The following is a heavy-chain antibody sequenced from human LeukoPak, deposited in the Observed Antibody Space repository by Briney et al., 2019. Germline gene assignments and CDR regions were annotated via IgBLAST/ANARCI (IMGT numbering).Heavy chain of an antibody. D-gene: IGHD7-27*01. CDR3: AKGTGDEGYYFDY. Sequence: PGGSLKLSCAGSGFTFSDYPMTWVRQAPGKGLEWVSTIRVRYNTYDADSVRGRFTISRDNSGNILYLQMSGLRAEDTAVYYCAKGTGDEGYYFDYWGQGALVTVSS. CDR1: GFTFSDYP. V-gene: IGHV3-23*01. J-gene: IGHJ4*02. CDR2: IRVRYNT.